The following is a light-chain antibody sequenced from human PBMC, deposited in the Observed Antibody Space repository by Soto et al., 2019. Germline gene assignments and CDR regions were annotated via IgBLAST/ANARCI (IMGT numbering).Light chain of an antibody. CDR2: GAS. Sequence: EIVLTQSPGTLSLSPGERATLSCRASQSVTKSLAWYQQKPGQPPRLLIYGASSRASGIPDRFSGSGSGTDFTLTISRLEPEDFAVYYCQQYGSSPWTFGQGTKGDIK. CDR3: QQYGSSPWT. V-gene: IGKV3-20*01. J-gene: IGKJ1*01. CDR1: QSVTKS.